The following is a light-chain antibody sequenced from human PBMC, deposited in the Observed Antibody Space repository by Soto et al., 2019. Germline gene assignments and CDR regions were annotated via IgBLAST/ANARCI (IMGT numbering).Light chain of an antibody. CDR2: DDS. J-gene: IGKJ2*01. V-gene: IGKV1-5*01. CDR1: QSIGSW. Sequence: DIPMTQSPSTLSASVGDRVTITCRASQSIGSWLAWYQQRPGNAPRLLIYDDSSLESGVPSRFSGGGSGTEFTLTISSLQPDDFASYYCQQYNNYPVAFGQGNKLEIK. CDR3: QQYNNYPVA.